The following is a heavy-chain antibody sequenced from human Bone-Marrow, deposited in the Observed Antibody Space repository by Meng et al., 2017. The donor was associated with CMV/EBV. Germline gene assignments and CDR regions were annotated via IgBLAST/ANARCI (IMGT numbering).Heavy chain of an antibody. J-gene: IGHJ3*02. CDR3: ARDPQEPAAIQTHDAFDI. V-gene: IGHV1-8*01. CDR2: MNTNSGNT. D-gene: IGHD2-2*01. Sequence: ASVKVSCKASGYTFTRYDINWVRQAAGQGLEWMGWMNTNSGNTGYAQNFQGRVTMTRDTSTSTVYMELSSLRSEDTAVYYCARDPQEPAAIQTHDAFDIWGQGTRVTVSS. CDR1: GYTFTRYD.